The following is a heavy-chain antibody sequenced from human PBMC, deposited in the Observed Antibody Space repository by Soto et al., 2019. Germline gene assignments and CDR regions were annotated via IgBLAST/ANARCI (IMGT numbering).Heavy chain of an antibody. CDR1: GFTFSSYA. CDR2: ISGSGGST. D-gene: IGHD3-3*01. CDR3: AKVGDYDFWSGYYDY. J-gene: IGHJ4*02. Sequence: PGGSLRLSCVASGFTFSSYAMSWVRQAPGKGLEWVSAISGSGGSTYYADSVKGRFTISRDNSKNTLYLQMNSLRAEDTAVYYCAKVGDYDFWSGYYDYWGQGTLVTVSS. V-gene: IGHV3-23*01.